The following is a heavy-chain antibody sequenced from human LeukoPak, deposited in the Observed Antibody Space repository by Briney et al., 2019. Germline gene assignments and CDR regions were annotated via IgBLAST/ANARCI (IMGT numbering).Heavy chain of an antibody. CDR2: IRSKANSYAT. CDR3: TSSGIAAAATFDY. CDR1: GFTFSGSA. Sequence: GGSLRLSCAASGFTFSGSAMHWVRQASGKGLEWVGRIRSKANSYATAYAASVKGRFTISRDDSKNTAYLQMNSLQTEDTAVYYCTSSGIAAAATFDYWGQGTLVTVSS. D-gene: IGHD6-13*01. J-gene: IGHJ4*02. V-gene: IGHV3-73*01.